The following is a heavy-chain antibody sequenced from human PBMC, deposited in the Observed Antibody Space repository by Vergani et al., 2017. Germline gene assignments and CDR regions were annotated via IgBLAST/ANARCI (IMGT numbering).Heavy chain of an antibody. V-gene: IGHV4-30-4*08. CDR1: GGSLSSGDYY. CDR3: AREVRFWEWSPLGQYYYYYYMDV. D-gene: IGHD3-3*01. CDR2: IYYSGST. J-gene: IGHJ6*03. Sequence: QVQLQESGPGLVKPSQTLSLTCTVSGGSLSSGDYYWSWIRQPPGTGLEWIGYIYYSGSTYYNQSLKSRVTVSVDTSKNQFYLELSSVTAADTAVYYCAREVRFWEWSPLGQYYYYYYMDVWGKGP.